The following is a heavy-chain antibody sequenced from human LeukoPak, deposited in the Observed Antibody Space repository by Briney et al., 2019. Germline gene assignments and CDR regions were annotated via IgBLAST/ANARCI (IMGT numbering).Heavy chain of an antibody. V-gene: IGHV4-59*01. CDR3: AKGYYGSGSYGWFDY. CDR1: GGSISSYY. Sequence: SETLSLTCTVSGGSISSYYWSWIRQPPGKGLEWIGYIYYSGSTNYNPSLKSRVTISVDTSKNQFSLKLSSVTAADTAVYSCAKGYYGSGSYGWFDYWGQGTLVTVSS. CDR2: IYYSGST. J-gene: IGHJ4*02. D-gene: IGHD3-10*01.